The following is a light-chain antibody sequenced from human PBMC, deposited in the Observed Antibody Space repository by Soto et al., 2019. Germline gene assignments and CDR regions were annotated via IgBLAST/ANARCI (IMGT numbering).Light chain of an antibody. CDR3: QQYCIATSWT. CDR1: QSVRNY. Sequence: EIVLTQSPATLSLAPGERATLSCRASQSVRNYLVWYQQKPGQAPRLLIYGASSRATGIPDRFSGSGSGTDFTLTISRLEPEDFAVYYCQQYCIATSWTFGQGTKVDIK. CDR2: GAS. J-gene: IGKJ1*01. V-gene: IGKV3-20*01.